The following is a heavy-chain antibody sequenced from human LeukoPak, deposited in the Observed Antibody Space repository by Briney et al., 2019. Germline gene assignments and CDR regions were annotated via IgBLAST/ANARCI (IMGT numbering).Heavy chain of an antibody. CDR2: IFYSGST. V-gene: IGHV4-59*08. D-gene: IGHD3-22*01. CDR3: ARHGSVSSGALV. Sequence: SSETLSLACTVSGGSISSYYWSWIRQPPGKGLEWIGYIFYSGSTNYNPSLKSRVTISVDTSKNQFSLKLSSVTAADTAVYYCARHGSVSSGALVWGQGTLVTASS. CDR1: GGSISSYY. J-gene: IGHJ4*02.